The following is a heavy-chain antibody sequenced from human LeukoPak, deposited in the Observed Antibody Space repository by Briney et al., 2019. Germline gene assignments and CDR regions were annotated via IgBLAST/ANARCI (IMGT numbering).Heavy chain of an antibody. D-gene: IGHD1-1*01. CDR3: ARDTRFWNALRPFDY. J-gene: IGHJ4*02. V-gene: IGHV1-24*01. Sequence: ASVKVSCKVSGYTLTELSMHWVRQAPGKGLEWMGGFDPEDGETIYAQKFQGRVTMTEDTSTDTAYMELSSLRSDDTAVYYCARDTRFWNALRPFDYWGQGTLVTVSS. CDR1: GYTLTELS. CDR2: FDPEDGET.